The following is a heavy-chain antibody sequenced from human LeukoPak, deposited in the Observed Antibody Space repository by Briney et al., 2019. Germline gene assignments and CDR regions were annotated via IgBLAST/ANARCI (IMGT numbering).Heavy chain of an antibody. V-gene: IGHV4-30-2*01. CDR1: GGSISSGGYS. CDR2: IYHSGST. Sequence: SQTLSLTCAVSGGSISSGGYSWSWIRQPPGKGLEWIGYIYHSGSTYYNPSLKSRVTISVDRSKNQFSLKLSSVTAADTAVYYCARMRGFWSGYQTYYYYGMDVWGQGTTVTVSS. J-gene: IGHJ6*02. D-gene: IGHD3-3*01. CDR3: ARMRGFWSGYQTYYYYGMDV.